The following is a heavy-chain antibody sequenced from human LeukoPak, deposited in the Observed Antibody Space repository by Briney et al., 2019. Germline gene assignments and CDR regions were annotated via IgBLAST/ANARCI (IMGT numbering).Heavy chain of an antibody. CDR3: ARSPGIAAAGTKGNDY. D-gene: IGHD6-13*01. Sequence: SETLSLTCTVSGGSISSYYWSWIRQPAGKGLEWIGRIYTSGSTNYNPSLKSRVTMSVDTSKNQFSLKLSSVTAADTAVYYCARSPGIAAAGTKGNDYWGQGTLVTVSS. CDR2: IYTSGST. V-gene: IGHV4-4*07. J-gene: IGHJ4*02. CDR1: GGSISSYY.